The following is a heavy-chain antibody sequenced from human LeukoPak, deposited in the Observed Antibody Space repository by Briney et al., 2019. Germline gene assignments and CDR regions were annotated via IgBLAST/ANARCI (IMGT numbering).Heavy chain of an antibody. Sequence: SQTLSLTCAVSGGSISSGGYSWSWIRQPPGKGLEWIGYIYYSGSTYYNPSLKSRVTMSVDTSKNQFSLKLDSVTAADTAVYFCARGMAAAYDYNWFDPWGPGTLVTVSS. V-gene: IGHV4-30-4*07. CDR1: GGSISSGGYS. D-gene: IGHD5-12*01. CDR2: IYYSGST. CDR3: ARGMAAAYDYNWFDP. J-gene: IGHJ5*02.